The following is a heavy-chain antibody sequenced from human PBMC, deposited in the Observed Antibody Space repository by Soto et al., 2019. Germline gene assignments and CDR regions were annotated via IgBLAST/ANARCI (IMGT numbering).Heavy chain of an antibody. D-gene: IGHD6-19*01. CDR2: ISSSSSYS. Sequence: EVQLVESGGGLVKPGGSLRLSCTASGFTFSSNSMNWVRQAPGKGLEWVSSISSSSSYSYYADSVKGRVTISTDNAKNSLYLQIYSLRVEDTALYYCATEGDSSDCYPDYWGQGTLVTVTS. CDR1: GFTFSSNS. V-gene: IGHV3-21*01. CDR3: ATEGDSSDCYPDY. J-gene: IGHJ4*02.